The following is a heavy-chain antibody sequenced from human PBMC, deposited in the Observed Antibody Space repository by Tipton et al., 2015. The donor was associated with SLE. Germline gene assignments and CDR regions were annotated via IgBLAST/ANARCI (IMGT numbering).Heavy chain of an antibody. J-gene: IGHJ6*03. CDR2: IKQDGSEK. V-gene: IGHV3-7*01. CDR1: GFTLSSFW. CDR3: AKGPPLRYYMDV. Sequence: SLRLSCAASGFTLSSFWMSWVRQAPGKGLEWVANIKQDGSEKYSVDSVRGRFTISRDNAKNSLYLQMNSLRVEDTAVYYCAKGPPLRYYMDVWGKGTTVSVSS.